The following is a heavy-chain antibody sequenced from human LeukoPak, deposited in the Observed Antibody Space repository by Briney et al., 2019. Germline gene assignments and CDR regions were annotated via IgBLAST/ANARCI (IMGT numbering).Heavy chain of an antibody. CDR3: AREGGGRENYYNMEV. V-gene: IGHV4-30-4*07. CDR1: GASISSSSYY. D-gene: IGHD1-26*01. Sequence: PSHTLSPTRTVSGASISSSSYYPGWLRQPPGKGLEWIVYIHYTGSTYYHPSVKSRVTISVDTSKNQFSLKLSSVTAADTAVYYCAREGGGRENYYNMEVWGEGTRLPVSS. J-gene: IGHJ6*03. CDR2: IHYTGST.